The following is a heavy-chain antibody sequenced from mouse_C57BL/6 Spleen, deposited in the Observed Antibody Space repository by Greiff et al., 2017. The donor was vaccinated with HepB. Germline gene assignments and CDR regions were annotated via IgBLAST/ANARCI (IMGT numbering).Heavy chain of an antibody. V-gene: IGHV1-7*01. CDR2: INPSSGYT. CDR1: GYTFTSYW. D-gene: IGHD1-1*01. J-gene: IGHJ4*01. CDR3: ARSPTTVVAPGAMDY. Sequence: QVQLKESGAELAKPGASVKLSCKASGYTFTSYWMHWVKQRPGQGLEWIGYINPSSGYTKYNQKFKDKATLTADKSSSTAYMQLSSLTYEDSAVYYCARSPTTVVAPGAMDYWGQGTSVTVSS.